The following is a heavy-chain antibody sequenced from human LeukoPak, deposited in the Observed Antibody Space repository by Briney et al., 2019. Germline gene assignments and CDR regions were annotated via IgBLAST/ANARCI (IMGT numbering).Heavy chain of an antibody. CDR2: IKQDGSEK. D-gene: IGHD6-13*01. J-gene: IGHJ3*02. CDR3: ARCEQLVLAFDI. CDR1: GFTFSNYW. V-gene: IGHV3-7*01. Sequence: GGSLRLSCAASGFTFSNYWMSWVRQAPGKGLEWVANIKQDGSEKYYVDSVKGRFTISRDNAKNSLYLQMNSLRAEDTAVYYCARCEQLVLAFDIWGQGTMVTVSS.